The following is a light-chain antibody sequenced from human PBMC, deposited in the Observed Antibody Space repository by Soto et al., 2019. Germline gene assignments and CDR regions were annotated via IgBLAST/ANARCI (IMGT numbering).Light chain of an antibody. Sequence: DIVMTQSPDSLAVSLGERATINCKSSQSVLHSSNNKNYLAWYQQKPGQPPKLLVYWASTRESGLPDRFSGSGSGTDFTLTISSLEGEDVAVYSCQQYYNTPPTFGQGTKVQIK. J-gene: IGKJ1*01. CDR1: QSVLHSSNNKNY. CDR3: QQYYNTPPT. V-gene: IGKV4-1*01. CDR2: WAS.